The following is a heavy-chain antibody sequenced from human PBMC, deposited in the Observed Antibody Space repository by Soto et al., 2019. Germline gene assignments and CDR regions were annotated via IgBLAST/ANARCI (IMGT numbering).Heavy chain of an antibody. Sequence: QITLKESGPTLVKPTQPLTLTCTFSGFSLSTSGVGVGWICQPPGKVLEWLALIYWNDDKRYSPSLKSRLTITKNTSKNQMVITLTNMDPVDTATYYCAQSGDDYINNTWFDPWGQGTLVTVSS. J-gene: IGHJ5*02. CDR1: GFSLSTSGVG. CDR3: AQSGDDYINNTWFDP. V-gene: IGHV2-5*01. CDR2: IYWNDDK. D-gene: IGHD4-4*01.